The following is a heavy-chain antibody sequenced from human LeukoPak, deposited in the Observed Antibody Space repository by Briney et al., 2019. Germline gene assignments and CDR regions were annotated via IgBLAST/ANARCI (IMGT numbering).Heavy chain of an antibody. D-gene: IGHD6-13*01. CDR3: ARAGIAAAGAFDY. CDR2: ISYDGSNK. J-gene: IGHJ4*02. V-gene: IGHV3-30*03. Sequence: GGSLRLSCAASGFTFSSYGMHWVRQAPGQGLEWVAVISYDGSNKYYADSVKGRFTISRDNSKNTLYLQMNSLRAEDTAVYYCARAGIAAAGAFDYWGQGTLVTVSS. CDR1: GFTFSSYG.